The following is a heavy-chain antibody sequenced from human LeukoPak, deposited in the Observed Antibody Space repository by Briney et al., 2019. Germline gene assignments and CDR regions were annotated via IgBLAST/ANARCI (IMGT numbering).Heavy chain of an antibody. CDR3: ARETRWDFDS. CDR2: TSSSGNTV. J-gene: IGHJ4*02. D-gene: IGHD5-24*01. Sequence: GGSLRLSCAASGLGFSGYYMSWNRQAPGKGLEWVSYTSSSGNTVYYADSVKGRFTISRDNAKNSLYLQMNSLRAEDTAVYYCARETRWDFDSWGQGTLVTVSS. V-gene: IGHV3-11*04. CDR1: GLGFSGYY.